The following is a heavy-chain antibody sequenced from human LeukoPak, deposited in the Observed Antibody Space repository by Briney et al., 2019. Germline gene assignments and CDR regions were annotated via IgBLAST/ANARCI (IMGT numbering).Heavy chain of an antibody. V-gene: IGHV1-8*02. Sequence: GASVKVSCKASGGTFSSYAISWVRQATGQGLEWMGWMNPNSGNTGYAQKFQGRVTMTRNTSISTAYMELSSLRSEDTAVYCCARAGGFYDSSGYYSDYWGQGTLVTVSS. J-gene: IGHJ4*02. CDR2: MNPNSGNT. CDR3: ARAGGFYDSSGYYSDY. D-gene: IGHD3-22*01. CDR1: GGTFSSYA.